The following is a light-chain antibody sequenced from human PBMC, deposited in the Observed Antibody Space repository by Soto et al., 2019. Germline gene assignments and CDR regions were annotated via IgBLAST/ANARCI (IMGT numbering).Light chain of an antibody. CDR1: QSVSSSH. Sequence: EIVLTQSPATLSLSPGERATLSCRASQSVSSSHIAWYQQKPGQSPRLLIDGASSRASGIPDRFSGGGSGTDFTLTISSLEPEDFALYYCQQRSNWPITFGQGTRLEIK. CDR3: QQRSNWPIT. J-gene: IGKJ5*01. CDR2: GAS. V-gene: IGKV3D-20*02.